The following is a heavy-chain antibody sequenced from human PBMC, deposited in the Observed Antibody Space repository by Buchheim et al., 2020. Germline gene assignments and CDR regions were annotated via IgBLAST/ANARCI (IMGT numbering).Heavy chain of an antibody. CDR3: ARGGITMVRGFDY. Sequence: QLQLQESGSGLVKPSQTLSLTCAVSGGSISSGGYSWCWIRQPPGKGLEWIGYIYHSGSTYYNPSLKSLVPISVDRPNIQFSLKLSSVTAADTAVYYCARGGITMVRGFDYWGQGTL. CDR1: GGSISSGGYS. V-gene: IGHV4-30-2*01. J-gene: IGHJ4*02. D-gene: IGHD3-10*01. CDR2: IYHSGST.